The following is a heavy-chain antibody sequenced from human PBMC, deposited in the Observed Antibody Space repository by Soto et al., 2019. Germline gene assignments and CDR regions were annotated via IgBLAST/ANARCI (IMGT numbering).Heavy chain of an antibody. D-gene: IGHD3-9*01. V-gene: IGHV4-34*01. CDR3: ARVSGYFARPYGMDV. Sequence: PSETLSLTCAVYGGSFSGYYWSWIRQPPGKGLEWIGEINHSGSTNYNPSLKSRVTISVDTSKNQFSLKLSSVTAADTAVYYCARVSGYFARPYGMDVWGQGTTVTVSS. J-gene: IGHJ6*02. CDR2: INHSGST. CDR1: GGSFSGYY.